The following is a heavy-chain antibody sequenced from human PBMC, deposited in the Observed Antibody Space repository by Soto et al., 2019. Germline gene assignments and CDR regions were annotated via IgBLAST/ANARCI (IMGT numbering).Heavy chain of an antibody. Sequence: QVTLKESGPVLVKPTETLTLTCTVSGFSLSNARMGVSWIRQPPGKALEWLAHIFSNDEKSYSTSLKSRLTISKETSKSQVVLTMTNMAPVDTATYYCARGGVYDFWSGYYKDNWFDPWGQGTLANVSS. D-gene: IGHD3-3*01. CDR3: ARGGVYDFWSGYYKDNWFDP. CDR2: IFSNDEK. J-gene: IGHJ5*02. V-gene: IGHV2-26*01. CDR1: GFSLSNARMG.